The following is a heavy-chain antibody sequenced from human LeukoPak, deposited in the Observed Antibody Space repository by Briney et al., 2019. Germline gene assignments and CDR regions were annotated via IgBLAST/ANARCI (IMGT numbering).Heavy chain of an antibody. J-gene: IGHJ4*02. V-gene: IGHV3-21*01. CDR1: GFTVSSNY. D-gene: IGHD3-9*01. Sequence: GGSLRLPCAASGFTVSSNYMSWVRQAPGKGLEWVSSISSSSSYIYYADSVKGRFTISRDNAKNSLYLQMNSLRAEDTAVYYCARGGRYFDWLLDYWGQGTLVTVSS. CDR3: ARGGRYFDWLLDY. CDR2: ISSSSSYI.